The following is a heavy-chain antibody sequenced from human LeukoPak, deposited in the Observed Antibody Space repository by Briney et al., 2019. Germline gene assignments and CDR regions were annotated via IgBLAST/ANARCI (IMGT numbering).Heavy chain of an antibody. V-gene: IGHV4-59*01. CDR3: AISRNHYDSSGYYSGFDY. Sequence: SETLSLTCTVSGGSISTYYWNWIRQPPGKGLEWIGYIYHSGTTNYIPSLKSRVTISVDTSKNQFSLKLCPVTAADTAVYYCAISRNHYDSSGYYSGFDYWSQGTLVTVSS. CDR1: GGSISTYY. J-gene: IGHJ4*02. CDR2: IYHSGTT. D-gene: IGHD3-22*01.